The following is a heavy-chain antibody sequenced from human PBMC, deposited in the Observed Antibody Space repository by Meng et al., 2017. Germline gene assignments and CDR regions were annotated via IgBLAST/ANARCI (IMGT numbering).Heavy chain of an antibody. CDR3: TRDGYSNCSRTSCFDS. Sequence: QVQLVQSGSELGKPGASGKFSWKASGYTPASYAINWLRQAPGQGLQWMGWIDTKTGNPTYVPGFTGRLVFSLDTSVSTAYLQISGLKADDTAVYYCTRDGYSNCSRTSCFDSWGQGTLVTVSS. J-gene: IGHJ4*02. CDR1: GYTPASYA. CDR2: IDTKTGNP. V-gene: IGHV7-4-1*02. D-gene: IGHD2-2*01.